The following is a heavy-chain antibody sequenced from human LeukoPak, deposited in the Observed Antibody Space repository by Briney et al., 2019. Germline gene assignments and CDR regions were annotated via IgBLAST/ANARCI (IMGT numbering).Heavy chain of an antibody. V-gene: IGHV3-13*01. J-gene: IGHJ4*02. CDR1: GFTFSSYD. CDR3: ARGAMYSSIWYDTGYYFDY. D-gene: IGHD6-13*01. Sequence: GGSLRLSCAASGFTFSSYDMHWVRQATGKGLEWVSAIGTAGDTYYPGSVKGRLTISRENAKNSLYLQMNSLRAGDTAVYYCARGAMYSSIWYDTGYYFDYWGQGTLVTVSS. CDR2: IGTAGDT.